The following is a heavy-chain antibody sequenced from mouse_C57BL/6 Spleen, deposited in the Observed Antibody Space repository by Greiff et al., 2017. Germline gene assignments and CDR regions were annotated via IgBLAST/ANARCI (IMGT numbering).Heavy chain of an antibody. CDR1: GYAFSSSW. CDR2: IYPGDGDT. J-gene: IGHJ2*01. V-gene: IGHV1-82*01. D-gene: IGHD2-4*01. Sequence: VQLQQSGPELVKPGASVKISCKASGYAFSSSWMNWVKQRPGKGLEWIGRIYPGDGDTKYNGKFKGKATLTADKSSSTAYMQLSSLTSEDSAVYFCAREGLRSFDYWGQGTTLTVSS. CDR3: AREGLRSFDY.